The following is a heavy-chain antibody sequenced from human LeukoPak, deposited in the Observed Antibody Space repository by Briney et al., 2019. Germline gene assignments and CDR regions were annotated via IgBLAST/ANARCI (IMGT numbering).Heavy chain of an antibody. CDR1: GFTFSTYW. J-gene: IGHJ4*02. CDR2: IYYSGST. CDR3: ARGSYGSRGNFDY. D-gene: IGHD5-18*01. Sequence: PGGSLRLSCAASGFTFSTYWMTWVRQAPGKGLEWIGYIYYSGSTNYNPSLKSRVTISVDTSKNQFSLKLSSVTAADTAVYYCARGSYGSRGNFDYWGQGTLVTVSS. V-gene: IGHV4-59*01.